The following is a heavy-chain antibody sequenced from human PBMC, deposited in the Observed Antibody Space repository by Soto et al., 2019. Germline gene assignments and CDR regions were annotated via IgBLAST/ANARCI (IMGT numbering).Heavy chain of an antibody. Sequence: PSETLSLTCTVSGGSISSGGYYWSWIRQHPGKGLEWIGYIYYSGSTYYNPSLKSRITISVDTSKNQFSLKLSSVTAADTAVYYCARASVVVVAATPPDYWGQGTLVTVSS. J-gene: IGHJ4*02. D-gene: IGHD2-15*01. CDR1: GGSISSGGYY. CDR2: IYYSGST. CDR3: ARASVVVVAATPPDY. V-gene: IGHV4-31*03.